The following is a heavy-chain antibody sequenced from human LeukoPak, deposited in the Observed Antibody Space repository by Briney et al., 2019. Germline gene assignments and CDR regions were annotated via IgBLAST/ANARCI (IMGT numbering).Heavy chain of an antibody. CDR2: VSYEGNNE. V-gene: IGHV3-30-3*02. D-gene: IGHD2-8*01. Sequence: GGSLRLSCAASGFTFSSYAMHWVRQAPGKGLDWVATVSYEGNNEYYADSVRGRFTISRDNSKNTLYLQMNSLRAEDTAVYYCAKSAQYDYDYWGQGTLVTVSS. J-gene: IGHJ4*02. CDR3: AKSAQYDYDY. CDR1: GFTFSSYA.